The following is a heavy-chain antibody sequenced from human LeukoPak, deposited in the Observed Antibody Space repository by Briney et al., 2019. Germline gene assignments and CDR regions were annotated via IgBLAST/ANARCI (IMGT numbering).Heavy chain of an antibody. D-gene: IGHD5-24*01. CDR1: GASINTYY. J-gene: IGHJ4*02. V-gene: IGHV4-59*01. CDR2: IHYSGNT. CDR3: ARLVRDGYNYRYFDY. Sequence: KSSETLSLTCTVSGASINTYYWSWIRQPPGKGLEWIGYIHYSGNTNYNPSLKSRVTISVDTSKNQFSLKLSSVTAADTAVYYCARLVRDGYNYRYFDYWGQGTLVTVSS.